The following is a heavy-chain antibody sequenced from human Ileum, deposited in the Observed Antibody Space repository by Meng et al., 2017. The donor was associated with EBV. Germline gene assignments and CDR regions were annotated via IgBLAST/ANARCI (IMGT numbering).Heavy chain of an antibody. CDR3: ARPIAAAGWFDP. V-gene: IGHV4-39*01. Sequence: QLQLQESGPGLVKPSETLSLTCTVSGGPINSSSYYWGWIRSPPGKGLEWIGSIYYSGRTYYNPSLKSRVTISVDTSKNQFSLKLSSVTAADTAVYYCARPIAAAGWFDPWGQGTLVTVSS. CDR2: IYYSGRT. CDR1: GGPINSSSYY. J-gene: IGHJ5*02. D-gene: IGHD6-13*01.